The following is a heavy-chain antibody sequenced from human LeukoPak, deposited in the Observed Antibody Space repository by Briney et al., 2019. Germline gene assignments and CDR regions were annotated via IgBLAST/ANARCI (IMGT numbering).Heavy chain of an antibody. V-gene: IGHV4-4*07. CDR1: GGSISSYC. J-gene: IGHJ4*02. CDR3: ARDHRYYYDSSGYRPFDY. Sequence: TSETLSLTCTVSGGSISSYCWSWIRQPAGKGLEWIGRIYTSGSTNYNPSLKSRVTMSVDTSKNQFSLKLSSVTAADTAVYYCARDHRYYYDSSGYRPFDYWGQGTLVTVSS. CDR2: IYTSGST. D-gene: IGHD3-22*01.